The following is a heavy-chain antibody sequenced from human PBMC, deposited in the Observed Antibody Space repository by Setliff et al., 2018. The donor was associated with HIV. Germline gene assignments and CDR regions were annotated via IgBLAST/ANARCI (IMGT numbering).Heavy chain of an antibody. CDR3: AKTRRYCSSTSCSNLFDY. V-gene: IGHV3-23*01. Sequence: GESLRLSCAASGFTFSSYAMSWVRQAPGKGLEWVSAISGSGGSTYYADSVKGRFTISRDNSKNTLYLQMNSLRAEDTAVYYCAKTRRYCSSTSCSNLFDYWGQGTLVTVSS. D-gene: IGHD2-2*01. CDR1: GFTFSSYA. J-gene: IGHJ4*02. CDR2: ISGSGGST.